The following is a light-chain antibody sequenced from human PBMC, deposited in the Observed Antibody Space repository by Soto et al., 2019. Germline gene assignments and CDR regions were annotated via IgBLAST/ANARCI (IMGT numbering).Light chain of an antibody. Sequence: QSVLTPPPPASGSPGQSVTISCTGTSSDVCGYNYVSWYQQHPGKAPKLMIYEVSKRPSGVPDRFSGSKSGNTASLTVSGLQAEDEADYYCSSYAGSNNFVFGTGTKVTVL. CDR2: EVS. V-gene: IGLV2-8*01. J-gene: IGLJ1*01. CDR1: SSDVCGYNY. CDR3: SSYAGSNNFV.